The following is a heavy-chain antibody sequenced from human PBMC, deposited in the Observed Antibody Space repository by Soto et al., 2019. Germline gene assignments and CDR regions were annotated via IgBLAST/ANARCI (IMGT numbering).Heavy chain of an antibody. CDR2: ISYSGST. D-gene: IGHD3-3*01. J-gene: IGHJ6*02. Sequence: SETLSLTCTVSGGSISGDSWSWIRQSPGKGLEWIGYISYSGSTNYNPSLRSRVTISVDTSKDQFSLKLSSVTAADTAVYYCARDSGRKYYDFWSGYDYGMDVWGQGTTVTVS. CDR1: GGSISGDS. CDR3: ARDSGRKYYDFWSGYDYGMDV. V-gene: IGHV4-59*01.